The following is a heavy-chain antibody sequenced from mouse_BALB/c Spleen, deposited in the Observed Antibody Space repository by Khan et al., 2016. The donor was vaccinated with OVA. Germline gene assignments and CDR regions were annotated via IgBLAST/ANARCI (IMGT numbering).Heavy chain of an antibody. J-gene: IGHJ1*01. CDR2: IYPGTGST. D-gene: IGHD1-2*01. CDR1: GYIFTSYW. Sequence: QVQLQQSGAELVRPGASVKLSCKTSGYIFTSYWIHWVKQRSGQGLEWIARIYPGTGSTYYNEKFKGKATLTAEKSSSTTYMQVSSLKYEDSAVSFCASDNGSTWYFEVWGAGTTVTASS. V-gene: IGHV1-76*01. CDR3: ASDNGSTWYFEV.